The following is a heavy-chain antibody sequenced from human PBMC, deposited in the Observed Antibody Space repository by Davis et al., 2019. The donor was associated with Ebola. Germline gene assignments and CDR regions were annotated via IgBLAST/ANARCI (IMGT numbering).Heavy chain of an antibody. CDR1: GFTFDTYS. J-gene: IGHJ4*02. D-gene: IGHD3-10*01. CDR3: ARGWGVVDY. V-gene: IGHV3-48*02. CDR2: ISGGSVI. Sequence: GGSLRLSCAASGFTFDTYSMNWVRQAPGKGLEWVLCISGGSVIYYAASIKGRFTVSRDNAKNSLYLHMNNLRDEDTAVYYCARGWGVVDYWGQGTLVTVSS.